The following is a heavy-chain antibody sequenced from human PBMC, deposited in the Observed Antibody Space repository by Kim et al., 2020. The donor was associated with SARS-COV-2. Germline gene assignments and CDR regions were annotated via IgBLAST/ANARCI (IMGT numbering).Heavy chain of an antibody. V-gene: IGHV1-18*01. J-gene: IGHJ4*02. Sequence: GQKLQGRVTMTTDTSTSTAYMELRSLRSDDTAVYYCARDRSIAVAGTYDYWGQGTLVTVSS. CDR3: ARDRSIAVAGTYDY. D-gene: IGHD6-19*01.